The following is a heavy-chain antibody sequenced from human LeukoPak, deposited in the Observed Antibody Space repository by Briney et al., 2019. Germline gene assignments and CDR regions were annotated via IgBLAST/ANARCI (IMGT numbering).Heavy chain of an antibody. CDR3: ARGRPDSRRITMVRGVIGWFDP. Sequence: SETLSLTCAVYGGSFSGYYWSWIRQPPGKGLEWIGEINHSGSTNYNPSLKSRVTISVDTSKNQFSLKLSSVTAAGTAVYYCARGRPDSRRITMVRGVIGWFDPWGQGTLVTVSS. CDR1: GGSFSGYY. D-gene: IGHD3-10*01. CDR2: INHSGST. J-gene: IGHJ5*02. V-gene: IGHV4-34*01.